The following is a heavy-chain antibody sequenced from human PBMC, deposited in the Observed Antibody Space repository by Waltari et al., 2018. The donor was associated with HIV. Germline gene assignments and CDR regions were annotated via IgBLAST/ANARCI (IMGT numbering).Heavy chain of an antibody. CDR3: APLRLLLNWFDP. CDR1: GGSISSSRYY. J-gene: IGHJ5*02. CDR2: IYYSGNT. Sequence: QLQLQESGPGLVKPSETLSLTCTVSGGSISSSRYYWGWIRQPPGKGLEGIGTIYYSGNTYYNPSLKSQVTISVDTSKNQFSLKLSSVTAADTAVYYCAPLRLLLNWFDPWGQGTLVTVSS. D-gene: IGHD2-15*01. V-gene: IGHV4-39*07.